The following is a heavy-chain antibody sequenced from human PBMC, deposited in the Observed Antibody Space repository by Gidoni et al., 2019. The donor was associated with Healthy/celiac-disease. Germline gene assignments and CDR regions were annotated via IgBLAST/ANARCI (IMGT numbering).Heavy chain of an antibody. CDR2: IWYDGSNK. CDR1: GFTFSSYG. V-gene: IGHV3-33*01. D-gene: IGHD6-19*01. J-gene: IGHJ1*01. Sequence: QVQLVESGGGVVQPGRSLRLSCAASGFTFSSYGMHWVRHAPGKGLEWVAVIWYDGSNKYYADSVKGRFTISRDNSKNTLYLQMNSLRAEDTAVYYCARARIAVAGTAEYFQHWGQGTLVTVSS. CDR3: ARARIAVAGTAEYFQH.